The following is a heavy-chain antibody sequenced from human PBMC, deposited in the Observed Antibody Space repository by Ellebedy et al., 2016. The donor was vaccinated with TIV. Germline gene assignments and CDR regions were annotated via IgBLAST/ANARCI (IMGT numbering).Heavy chain of an antibody. Sequence: GESLKISCATSGFTFSNYWMYWVRQGPGKGLVWVSRISPDGTYVNDADSVKGRFTISRDNAKNTLYLQMNSLRAEDTAVYYCVRGNNSWTGLDYWGQGILVAVSS. V-gene: IGHV3-74*01. CDR2: ISPDGTYV. D-gene: IGHD1-20*01. CDR1: GFTFSNYW. J-gene: IGHJ4*02. CDR3: VRGNNSWTGLDY.